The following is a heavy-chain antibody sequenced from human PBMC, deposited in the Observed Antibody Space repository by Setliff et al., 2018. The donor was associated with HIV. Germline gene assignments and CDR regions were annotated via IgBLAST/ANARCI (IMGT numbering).Heavy chain of an antibody. CDR3: ARGPRVSAAVVETPSAY. V-gene: IGHV4-59*04. J-gene: IGHJ4*02. CDR1: GGSISSYC. CDR2: MTYVGST. Sequence: ASETLSLTCTVSGGSISSYCWSWIRQPAGKGLEWIGSMTYVGSTSFSPSLKSRVTISVDTSENQFSLNRNSVTAAYTAVYYCARGPRVSAAVVETPSAYWGQGTRVTVSS. D-gene: IGHD6-19*01.